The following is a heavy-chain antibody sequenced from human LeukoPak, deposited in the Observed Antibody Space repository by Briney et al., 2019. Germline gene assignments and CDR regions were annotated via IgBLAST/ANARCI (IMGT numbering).Heavy chain of an antibody. CDR1: GGSISSYY. CDR2: IYYSGST. J-gene: IGHJ4*02. D-gene: IGHD6-13*01. V-gene: IGHV4-59*01. CDR3: ARVGGAADY. Sequence: SETLSLTCTVSGGSISSYYWSWIRQPPRKGLEWTGYIYYSGSTNYNPSLKSRVTISVDTSKNQFSLKLSSVTAADTAVYYCARVGGAADYWGQGTLVTVSS.